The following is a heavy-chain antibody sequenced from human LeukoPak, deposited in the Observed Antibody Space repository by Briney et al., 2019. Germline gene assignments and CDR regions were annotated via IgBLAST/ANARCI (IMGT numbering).Heavy chain of an antibody. J-gene: IGHJ4*02. V-gene: IGHV4-59*01. CDR2: IYYSGST. Sequence: SETLSLTCTVSGGSISSYYWSWIRQPPGKGLGWIGYIYYSGSTNYNPSLKSRVTISVDTSKNQFSLKLSSVTAADTAVYYCARDSSGWLRGLYYFDYWGQGTLVTVSS. D-gene: IGHD6-19*01. CDR1: GGSISSYY. CDR3: ARDSSGWLRGLYYFDY.